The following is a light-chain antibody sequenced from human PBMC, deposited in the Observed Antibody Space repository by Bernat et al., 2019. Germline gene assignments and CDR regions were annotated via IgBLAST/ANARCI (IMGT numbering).Light chain of an antibody. CDR1: SSNIGNNY. CDR3: GTWDSSLSAV. CDR2: DNN. Sequence: QSVLTQPPSVSAAPGQKVTISCSGSSSNIGNNYVSWYQQLPGTAPKLLIYDNNKRPSGIPDRFSGSKSGTSATLGITGLQTGDEADDYCGTWDSSLSAVFGGGPKLTVL. J-gene: IGLJ3*02. V-gene: IGLV1-51*01.